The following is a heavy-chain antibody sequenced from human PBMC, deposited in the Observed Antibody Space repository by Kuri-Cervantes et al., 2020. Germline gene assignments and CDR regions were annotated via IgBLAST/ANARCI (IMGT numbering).Heavy chain of an antibody. D-gene: IGHD6-19*01. CDR2: INPNSGGT. J-gene: IGHJ5*02. CDR3: AREVVVAGTKGNCFDP. CDR1: LYTFTGYY. V-gene: IGHV1-2*02. Sequence: ASVKVSCMATLYTFTGYYMHWVRPAPGQGLEWMGWINPNSGGTKYAQKFQGRVTMTRETSLSTAYMELSRLRSDDTPVYYCAREVVVAGTKGNCFDPWGQGTLVTVSS.